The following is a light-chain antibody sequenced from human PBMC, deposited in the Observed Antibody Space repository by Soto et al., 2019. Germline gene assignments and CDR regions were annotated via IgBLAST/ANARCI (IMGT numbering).Light chain of an antibody. J-gene: IGLJ1*01. CDR3: GSWDSSLSAYV. CDR2: DDN. CDR1: SSNIGGNS. Sequence: QAVVTQPPSVSAAPGQKVTISCSGSSSNIGGNSVSWYQQLPGTAPKLLIYDDNKRPSGIPDRFSGSKSGTSATLGITGFQTVDEADYYCGSWDSSLSAYVFGTGTKLTVL. V-gene: IGLV1-51*01.